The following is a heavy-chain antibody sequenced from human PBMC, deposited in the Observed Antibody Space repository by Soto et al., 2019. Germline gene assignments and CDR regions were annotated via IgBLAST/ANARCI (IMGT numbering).Heavy chain of an antibody. Sequence: GGSLRLSCKASGFSFSDYAMTWVRQAPGKGLEWVSVISGSGGSTYYADSVKGRFTISRDNSKNTLYLQMNSLRAEDTAVYYCARGYCSGGSCYPWDYYYGMDVWGQGTTVTVSS. D-gene: IGHD2-15*01. CDR2: ISGSGGST. CDR1: GFSFSDYA. V-gene: IGHV3-23*01. CDR3: ARGYCSGGSCYPWDYYYGMDV. J-gene: IGHJ6*02.